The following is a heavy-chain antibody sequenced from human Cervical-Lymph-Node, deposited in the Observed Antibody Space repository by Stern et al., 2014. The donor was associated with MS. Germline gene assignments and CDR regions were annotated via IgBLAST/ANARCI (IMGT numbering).Heavy chain of an antibody. CDR1: AFIFSAYG. V-gene: IGHV3-30*03. Sequence: VQLVESGGGVVQPGTSLRLSCRASAFIFSAYGMHWVRQAPGKGLEWVAAISFDGTNQFYAESVKGRFTISRDNSKNTLYLQMSSLSVDDTGVYFCARPQWGVTPFLDLWGQGTLVTVSS. CDR2: ISFDGTNQ. J-gene: IGHJ5*02. D-gene: IGHD3-10*01. CDR3: ARPQWGVTPFLDL.